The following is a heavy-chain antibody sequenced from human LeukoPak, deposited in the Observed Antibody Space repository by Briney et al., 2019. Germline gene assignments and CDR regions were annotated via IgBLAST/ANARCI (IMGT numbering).Heavy chain of an antibody. CDR3: ARGRGNSSSWYFDY. CDR1: GFTFSTYW. Sequence: PGGSLRLSCAASGFTFSTYWLTWVRQAPGKGLEGVANIKKDGGEKYYVDSVKSRFTISRDNAKNSLYLQMNSLRAEDTAVYYCARGRGNSSSWYFDYWGQGTLVTVSS. J-gene: IGHJ4*02. CDR2: IKKDGGEK. V-gene: IGHV3-7*01. D-gene: IGHD6-13*01.